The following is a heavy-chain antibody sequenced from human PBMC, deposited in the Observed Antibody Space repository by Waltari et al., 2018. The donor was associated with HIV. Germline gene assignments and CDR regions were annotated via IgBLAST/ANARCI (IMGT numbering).Heavy chain of an antibody. CDR1: GGSISSGSYY. CDR3: ARARSYYYDSSGGAFDI. Sequence: QVQLQESGPGLVKPSQTLSLTCTVSGGSISSGSYYWSWIRQPAGKGLEWIVRIYTSGSTNYNPALKSRVTISVDTSKNQFSLKLSSVTAADTAVYYCARARSYYYDSSGGAFDIWGQGTMVTVSS. V-gene: IGHV4-61*02. J-gene: IGHJ3*02. D-gene: IGHD3-22*01. CDR2: IYTSGST.